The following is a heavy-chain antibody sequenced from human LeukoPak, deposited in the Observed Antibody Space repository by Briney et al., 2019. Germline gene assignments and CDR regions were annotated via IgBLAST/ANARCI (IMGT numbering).Heavy chain of an antibody. CDR3: ARARHFDH. CDR2: VNHSGVT. J-gene: IGHJ4*02. V-gene: IGHV4-34*01. Sequence: SSETLSLTCDVYGGSFDGYYWSWIRQPPGKGLEWIGEVNHSGVTNYNPSLMSRVTISVDTSKNQFSLKLNSVTAADTAVYYCARARHFDHWGQGTLVTVSS. CDR1: GGSFDGYY.